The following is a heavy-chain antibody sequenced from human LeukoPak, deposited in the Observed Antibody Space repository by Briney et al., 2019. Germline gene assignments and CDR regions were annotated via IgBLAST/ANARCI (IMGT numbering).Heavy chain of an antibody. CDR2: ISSSSSYI. V-gene: IGHV3-21*01. J-gene: IGHJ4*02. CDR1: GFTFSSYS. Sequence: GGSLRLSCAASGFTFSSYSMNWVRQAPGKGLEWVSSISSSSSYIYYADSVKGRFTISRDNAKNSLYLQMNSLRAEDTAVYYCARKRYGSGSHEFDYWGQGTLVTVSS. CDR3: ARKRYGSGSHEFDY. D-gene: IGHD3-10*01.